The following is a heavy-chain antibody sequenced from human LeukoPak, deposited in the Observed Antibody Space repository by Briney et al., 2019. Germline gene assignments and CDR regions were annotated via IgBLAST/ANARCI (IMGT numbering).Heavy chain of an antibody. D-gene: IGHD3-16*02. CDR1: GFTFSSYG. V-gene: IGHV3-33*01. CDR3: ARVNRGDAFDI. CDR2: IWYDGRNK. Sequence: QPGGSLRLSCAASGFTFSSYGMHWVRQAPGKGLEWVAVIWYDGRNKFYADSLKGRFTISRDKSKNTLYLQMNSLRAEDTAVYYCARVNRGDAFDIWGQGTLVTVSS. J-gene: IGHJ3*02.